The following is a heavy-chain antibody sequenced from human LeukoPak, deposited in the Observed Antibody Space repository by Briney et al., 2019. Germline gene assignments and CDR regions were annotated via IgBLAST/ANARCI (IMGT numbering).Heavy chain of an antibody. Sequence: SVKVSCKASGYTFTSYDINWVRQATGQGLEWMGGIIPIFGTANYAQKFQGRVTITTDESTSTAYMELSSLRSEDTAVYYCARDLVYYYDSSGYRNWFDPWGQGTLVTVSS. V-gene: IGHV1-69*05. CDR2: IIPIFGTA. CDR1: GYTFTSYD. J-gene: IGHJ5*02. D-gene: IGHD3-22*01. CDR3: ARDLVYYYDSSGYRNWFDP.